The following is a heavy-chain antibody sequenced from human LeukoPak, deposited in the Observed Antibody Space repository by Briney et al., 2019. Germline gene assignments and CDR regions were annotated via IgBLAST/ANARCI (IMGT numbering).Heavy chain of an antibody. CDR2: INPNSGGT. V-gene: IGHV1-2*04. J-gene: IGHJ3*02. D-gene: IGHD2-2*01. CDR3: AREYCSSTSCYAVAFDI. Sequence: GASVKVSCKASGYTFTGYYMHWVRQAPGQELEWMGWINPNSGGTNYAQKFQGWVTMTRDTSISTAYMELSRLRSDDTAVYYCAREYCSSTSCYAVAFDIWGQGTMVTVSS. CDR1: GYTFTGYY.